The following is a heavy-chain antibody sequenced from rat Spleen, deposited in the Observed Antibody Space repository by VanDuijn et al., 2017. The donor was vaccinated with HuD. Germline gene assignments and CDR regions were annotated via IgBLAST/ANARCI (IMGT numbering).Heavy chain of an antibody. CDR1: GFSLTSYN. Sequence: QVQLKESGPGLIQPSQTLSLTCTVSGFSLTSYNVHWVRQSTGKGLEWLGLIWTGGNTGYNSALKSRLSISRDTSKSQVFLKMNSLQTEDTAMYFCASGGTTRVSWFAYWGQGTLVTVSS. J-gene: IGHJ3*01. V-gene: IGHV2-30*01. D-gene: IGHD1-4*01. CDR2: IWTGGNT. CDR3: ASGGTTRVSWFAY.